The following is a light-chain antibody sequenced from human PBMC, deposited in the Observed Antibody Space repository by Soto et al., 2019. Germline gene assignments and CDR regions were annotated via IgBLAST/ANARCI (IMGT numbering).Light chain of an antibody. V-gene: IGKV1-5*03. CDR3: LQYQSYWT. J-gene: IGKJ1*01. CDR1: QSISRQ. CDR2: QAS. Sequence: DIQMTQSPSTLSASVGDRVSITCRASQSISRQLAWYQQKPVEAPNLLIYQASNLETGVPSRFTGSGSGTEFTLTISSLQPYDLATYYCLQYQSYWTFGQGTKVEVK.